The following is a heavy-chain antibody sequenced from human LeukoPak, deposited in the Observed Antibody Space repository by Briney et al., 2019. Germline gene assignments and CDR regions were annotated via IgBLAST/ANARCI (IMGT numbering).Heavy chain of an antibody. CDR1: GFIVSSNY. CDR2: IYSSGST. D-gene: IGHD6-19*01. V-gene: IGHV3-66*04. CDR3: TRLAVAYFDS. J-gene: IGHJ4*02. Sequence: GGSLRLSCAASGFIVSSNYMGWVRQAPGKGLEWVSVIYSSGSTYYPDSVKGRFTISRDESKNTLYLQMNSLRAEDTAVYYCTRLAVAYFDSWGQGTLVTVSS.